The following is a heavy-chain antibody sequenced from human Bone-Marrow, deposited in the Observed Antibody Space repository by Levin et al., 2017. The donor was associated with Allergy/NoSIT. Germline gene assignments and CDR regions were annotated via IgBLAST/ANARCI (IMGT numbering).Heavy chain of an antibody. Sequence: SQTLSLTCTVSGGSIPSGPYYWTWIRQHPGKGLEWIGYIYHDGGTYYNPSLKSRVLISMDMSTNQFSLKVSSVTAADTAVYYCARELIQRGFDYWGQGTLVTVSS. D-gene: IGHD1-1*01. CDR3: ARELIQRGFDY. J-gene: IGHJ4*02. CDR2: IYHDGGT. CDR1: GGSIPSGPYY. V-gene: IGHV4-31*03.